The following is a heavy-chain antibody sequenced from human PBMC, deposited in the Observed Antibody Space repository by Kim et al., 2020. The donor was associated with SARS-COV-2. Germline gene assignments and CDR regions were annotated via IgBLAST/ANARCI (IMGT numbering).Heavy chain of an antibody. CDR3: AKDITIFGMDV. D-gene: IGHD3-3*01. Sequence: TYDADPVKGRFTISRDNAKNTLYLQMNSLRAEDTAVYYCAKDITIFGMDVWGQGTTVTVSS. CDR2: T. V-gene: IGHV3-23*01. J-gene: IGHJ6*02.